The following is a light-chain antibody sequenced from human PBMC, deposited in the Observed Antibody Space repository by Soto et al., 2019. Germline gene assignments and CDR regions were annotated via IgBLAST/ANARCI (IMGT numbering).Light chain of an antibody. CDR2: GAS. J-gene: IGKJ4*01. Sequence: EIVMTQSPATLSVSPGERVTLSCRASKSVSIYLAWYQQRPGQAPRPLIYGASTRATGIPARFSASGSGTEFTLTINSLQSEDYALYYCQQYNYWPLTFGRGTRVEI. CDR3: QQYNYWPLT. V-gene: IGKV3-15*01. CDR1: KSVSIY.